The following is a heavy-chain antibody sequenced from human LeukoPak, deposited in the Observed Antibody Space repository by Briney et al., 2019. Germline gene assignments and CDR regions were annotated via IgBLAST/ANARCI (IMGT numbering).Heavy chain of an antibody. Sequence: SETLSLTCSVSGGSVSSGSYYWSWIRQPPGKGLEWIGEINHSGSTNYNPSLKSRVTISVDTSKNQFSLKLSSVTAADTAVYYCARYCSSTSCHRADAFDIWGQGTMVTVSS. CDR2: INHSGST. CDR1: GGSVSSGSYY. CDR3: ARYCSSTSCHRADAFDI. J-gene: IGHJ3*02. V-gene: IGHV4-39*07. D-gene: IGHD2-2*01.